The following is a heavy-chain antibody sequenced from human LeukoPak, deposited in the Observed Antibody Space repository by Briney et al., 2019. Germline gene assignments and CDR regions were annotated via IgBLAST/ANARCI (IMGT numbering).Heavy chain of an antibody. J-gene: IGHJ4*02. CDR1: GGSISSSSYY. D-gene: IGHD6-19*01. CDR2: IYYSGST. V-gene: IGHV4-39*01. CDR3: ARHGASRGWHMFDY. Sequence: SETLSLTCTVSGGSISSSSYYWGWIRQPPGKGLEWIGSIYYSGSTYYNPSLKSRVTISVDTSKNQFSLKLSSVTAADTAVYYCARHGASRGWHMFDYWGQGTLVTVSS.